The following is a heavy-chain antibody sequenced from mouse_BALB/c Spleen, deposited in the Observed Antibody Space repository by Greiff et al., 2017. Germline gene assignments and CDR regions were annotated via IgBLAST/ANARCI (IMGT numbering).Heavy chain of an antibody. J-gene: IGHJ4*01. CDR2: ISSGGSYT. Sequence: EVQRVESGGGLVKPGGSLKLSCAASGFTFSSYAMSWVRQSPEKRLEWVAEISSGGSYTYYPDTVTGRFTISRDDAKNTLYLEMSSLRSEDTAMYYCARGQLGPHYYAMDYWGQGTSVTVSA. CDR3: ARGQLGPHYYAMDY. CDR1: GFTFSSYA. D-gene: IGHD3-2*01. V-gene: IGHV5-9-4*01.